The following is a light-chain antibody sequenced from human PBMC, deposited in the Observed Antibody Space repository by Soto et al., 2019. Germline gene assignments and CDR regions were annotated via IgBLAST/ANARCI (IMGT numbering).Light chain of an antibody. Sequence: DIQTTQSPSSLSASVGDRVTITCRASQGIRYALGWYQQKPGTAPKRLIYGASILQNGVPSRFGGSGSGTEFTLTISSLQPEDFATYYCLQYNSPPRTFGQGTKVDIK. J-gene: IGKJ1*01. V-gene: IGKV1-17*01. CDR2: GAS. CDR1: QGIRYA. CDR3: LQYNSPPRT.